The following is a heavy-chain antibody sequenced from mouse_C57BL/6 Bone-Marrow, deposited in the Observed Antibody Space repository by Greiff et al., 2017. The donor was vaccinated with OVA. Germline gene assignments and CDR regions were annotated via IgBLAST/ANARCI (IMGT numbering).Heavy chain of an antibody. V-gene: IGHV1-19*01. J-gene: IGHJ4*01. CDR2: INPYNGGT. CDR1: GYTFTDYY. D-gene: IGHD1-1*01. Sequence: VQLKQSGPVLVKPGASVKLSCKASGYTFTDYYMNWVKQSHGKSLEWIGVINPYNGGTSYNQKFKGKATLTVDKSSSTAYMELNSLTSEDSAVYYCAATVERDDAMDDWGQGTSVTVSS. CDR3: AATVERDDAMDD.